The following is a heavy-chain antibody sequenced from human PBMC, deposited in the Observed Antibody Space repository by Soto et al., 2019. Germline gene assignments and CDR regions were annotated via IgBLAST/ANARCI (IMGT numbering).Heavy chain of an antibody. CDR3: AAELYSGGSCCSFDI. V-gene: IGHV1-58*01. D-gene: IGHD2-15*01. CDR1: GFSFSNSA. J-gene: IGHJ3*02. Sequence: ASVKVSCKTSGFSFSNSAVQWVRQARGQRLEWMGWIAVGSGNTKYAQKLGERVTITRDMSTSTAHMEVSSLASEDTAVYYCAAELYSGGSCCSFDIWG. CDR2: IAVGSGNT.